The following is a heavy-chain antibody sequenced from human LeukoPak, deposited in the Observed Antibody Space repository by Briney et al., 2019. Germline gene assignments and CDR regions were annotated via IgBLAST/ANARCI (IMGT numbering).Heavy chain of an antibody. CDR1: GGTFSSYA. CDR3: ARNSGWYDFTVDY. Sequence: SVKVSCKASGGTFSSYAISWVRQAPGQGLEWMGRIIPIFGTANYAQKFQGRVTITTDESTSTAYMELSSLRSEDTAVYYSARNSGWYDFTVDYWGQGTLVTVSS. J-gene: IGHJ4*02. D-gene: IGHD6-19*01. CDR2: IIPIFGTA. V-gene: IGHV1-69*05.